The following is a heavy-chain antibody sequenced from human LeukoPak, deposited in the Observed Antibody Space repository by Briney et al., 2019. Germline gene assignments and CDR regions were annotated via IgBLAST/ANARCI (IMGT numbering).Heavy chain of an antibody. J-gene: IGHJ6*03. D-gene: IGHD3-3*01. CDR1: GGTFSSYA. V-gene: IGHV1-69*05. CDR2: IIPIFGTA. CDR3: ARGPYDFPPYYYYYYMDV. Sequence: SVKVSCKASGGTFSSYAISWVRQAPGQGLEWMGGIIPIFGTANYAQKFQGRVTITTDEPTSTAYMELSSLRSEDTAVYYCARGPYDFPPYYYYYYMDVWGKGTTVTVSS.